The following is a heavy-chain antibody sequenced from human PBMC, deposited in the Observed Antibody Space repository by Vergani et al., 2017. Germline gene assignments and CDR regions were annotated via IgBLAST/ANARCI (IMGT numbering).Heavy chain of an antibody. D-gene: IGHD3-10*01. V-gene: IGHV3-11*05. CDR2: ISSSSSYT. J-gene: IGHJ4*02. CDR3: AKDGRYYYGSGIDY. CDR1: GFTFSDYY. Sequence: QVQLVESGGGLVKTGGSLRLSCAASGFTFSDYYMSWIRQAPGKGLEWVSYISSSSSYTNYADSVKGRFTISRDNAKNSLYLQMNSLRAEDTAVYYCAKDGRYYYGSGIDYWGQGTLVTVSS.